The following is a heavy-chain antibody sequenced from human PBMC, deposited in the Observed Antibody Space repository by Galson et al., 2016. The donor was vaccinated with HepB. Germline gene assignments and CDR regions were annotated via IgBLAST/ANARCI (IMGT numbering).Heavy chain of an antibody. Sequence: SLRLSCAASGFTFDDYTMNWVRQAPGKGLEWVALISWDGRSTDYADSVRGRFTISRDNRKNLLYLQMNDLTSEDTALYYCGKDWGSLWESSGKGMDVWGQGTTVIVSS. CDR3: GKDWGSLWESSGKGMDV. CDR2: ISWDGRST. V-gene: IGHV3-43*01. J-gene: IGHJ6*02. D-gene: IGHD3-10*01. CDR1: GFTFDDYT.